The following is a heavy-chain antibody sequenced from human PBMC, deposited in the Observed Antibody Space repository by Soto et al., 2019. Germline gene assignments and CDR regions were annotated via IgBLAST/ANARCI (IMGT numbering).Heavy chain of an antibody. CDR1: GYTFTSYG. CDR3: ATTFNYYDSSGPQGWFDP. Sequence: GASVKVSCKASGYTFTSYGISWVRQAPGQVLEWMGWISAYNGNTNYAQKLQGRVTMTTDTSTSTAYMELRSLRSDDTAVYYCATTFNYYDSSGPQGWFDPWGQGTLVTVSS. V-gene: IGHV1-18*04. CDR2: ISAYNGNT. D-gene: IGHD3-22*01. J-gene: IGHJ5*02.